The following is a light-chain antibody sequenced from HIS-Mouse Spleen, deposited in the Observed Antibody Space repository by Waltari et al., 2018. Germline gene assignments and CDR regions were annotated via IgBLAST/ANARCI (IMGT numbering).Light chain of an antibody. CDR3: YSTDSSGNHRV. CDR2: EDS. CDR1: ALPKKS. V-gene: IGLV3-10*01. Sequence: SYELTPPPSVSVSPGQTARITCSGDALPKKSAYWYQQKSGQAPVLVSYEDSKRPAGSPERFSGSSSGTMATLTISGAQVEDEADYYCYSTDSSGNHRVFGGGTKLTVL. J-gene: IGLJ2*01.